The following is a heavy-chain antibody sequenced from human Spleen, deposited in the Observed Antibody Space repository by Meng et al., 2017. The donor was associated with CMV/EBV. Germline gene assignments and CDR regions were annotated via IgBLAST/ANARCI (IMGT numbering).Heavy chain of an antibody. V-gene: IGHV1-46*01. J-gene: IGHJ4*02. CDR3: AREIKQQLPRVVGY. Sequence: ASVKVSCKASGYTFTSYYMFWVRQAPGQGLEWMGTINPSGGSTTHEQKFQGRVTMTRDTSTSTVYMELSSLRSEDTALYYCAREIKQQLPRVVGYWGQGTLVTVSS. CDR1: GYTFTSYY. CDR2: INPSGGST. D-gene: IGHD6-13*01.